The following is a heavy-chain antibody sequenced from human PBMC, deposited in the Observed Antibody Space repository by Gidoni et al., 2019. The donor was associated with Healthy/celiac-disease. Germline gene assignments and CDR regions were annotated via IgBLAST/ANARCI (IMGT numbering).Heavy chain of an antibody. V-gene: IGHV1-69*02. CDR1: GGTFSSYT. Sequence: QVQLVQSGAEVKKPGSSVKVSCKASGGTFSSYTISWVRQAPGQGLEWMGRIIPILGIANYAQKFQGRVTITADKSTSTAYMELSSLRSEDTAVYYCARGSKSIAARPGWFDPWGQGTLVTVSS. CDR2: IIPILGIA. CDR3: ARGSKSIAARPGWFDP. J-gene: IGHJ5*02. D-gene: IGHD6-6*01.